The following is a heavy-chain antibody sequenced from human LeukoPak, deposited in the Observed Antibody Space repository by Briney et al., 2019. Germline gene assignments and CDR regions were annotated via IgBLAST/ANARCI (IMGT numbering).Heavy chain of an antibody. CDR2: ISYDGSNK. V-gene: IGHV3-30*03. Sequence: GRSLRLSCAASGFTFSSYGMHWVRQAPGKGLEWVAVISYDGSNKYYADSVKGRFTISRDNSKNTLYLQMNSLRAEDTAVYYCARAKGYDRSAFDIWGQGTMVTVSS. CDR1: GFTFSSYG. D-gene: IGHD3-22*01. CDR3: ARAKGYDRSAFDI. J-gene: IGHJ3*02.